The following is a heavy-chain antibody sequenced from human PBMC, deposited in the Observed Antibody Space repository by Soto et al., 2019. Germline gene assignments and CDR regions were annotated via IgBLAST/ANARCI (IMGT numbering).Heavy chain of an antibody. D-gene: IGHD6-19*01. Sequence: ALSVSRTAAGFTIRNYGRHLIRQGKGKGLEWVSGIGTAGDTSYSGSVKGRFAISREDAKDSVYLQMNSLRAGDTAVYYCVRFKGSGSFLCYSYGVDVCGQPTNGTVSS. V-gene: IGHV3-13*01. CDR2: IGTAGDT. CDR3: VRFKGSGSFLCYSYGVDV. CDR1: GFTIRNYG. J-gene: IGHJ6*02.